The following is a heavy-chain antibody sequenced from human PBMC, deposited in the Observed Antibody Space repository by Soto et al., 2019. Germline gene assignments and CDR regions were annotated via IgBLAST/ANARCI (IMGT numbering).Heavy chain of an antibody. V-gene: IGHV3-48*02. Sequence: GGSLRLSCAASGFSFSSSTMNWVRQAPGKGLEWVSYISSGSTTIYYAESVKGRFTIPRDNGKNSLYLQMNSLRDEDTAVYYCARVRRNDASDYYGMDVWGQGTTVTVSS. CDR1: GFSFSSST. D-gene: IGHD1-1*01. CDR2: ISSGSTTI. CDR3: ARVRRNDASDYYGMDV. J-gene: IGHJ6*02.